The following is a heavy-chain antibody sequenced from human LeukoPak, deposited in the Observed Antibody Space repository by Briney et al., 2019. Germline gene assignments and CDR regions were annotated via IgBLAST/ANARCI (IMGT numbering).Heavy chain of an antibody. CDR2: VSSTSSFI. Sequence: GGSLRLSCAASGFTFSSYSINWVRQAPGKGLEWVSCVSSTSSFIYYADSVKGRFTISRDNAKNSLYLQMNSLGAEDTAVYYCARRIAGRQGEGFDYWGQGTLVTVSS. CDR3: ARRIAGRQGEGFDY. D-gene: IGHD6-6*01. V-gene: IGHV3-21*01. CDR1: GFTFSSYS. J-gene: IGHJ4*02.